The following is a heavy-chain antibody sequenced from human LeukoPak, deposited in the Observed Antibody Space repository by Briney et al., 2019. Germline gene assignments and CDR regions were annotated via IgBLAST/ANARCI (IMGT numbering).Heavy chain of an antibody. D-gene: IGHD1-26*01. Sequence: SETLSLTCTVSGGSISSSSYYWGWIRQPPEKGLEWIGSIYYSGGTYSNPSLKGRVTISVDTSKNQFSLKLSSVTATDTAVYYCARVLLGASLDYWGQGTLVTVSS. CDR3: ARVLLGASLDY. CDR2: IYYSGGT. V-gene: IGHV4-39*01. CDR1: GGSISSSSYY. J-gene: IGHJ4*02.